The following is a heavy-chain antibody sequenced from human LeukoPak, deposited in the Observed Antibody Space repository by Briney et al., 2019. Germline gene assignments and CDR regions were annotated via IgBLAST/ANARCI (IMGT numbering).Heavy chain of an antibody. V-gene: IGHV3-30*02. J-gene: IGHJ4*02. CDR2: IRYDGNNE. CDR1: GFTFSSYA. Sequence: GGSLRLSCAASGFTFSSYAMHWVRQAPGKGLEWVAFIRYDGNNEYYADSVKGRFTISRDNSKNTLYLQMNSLRPEDTAVYYCANKYFDHWGQGTLVTVSS. CDR3: ANKYFDH.